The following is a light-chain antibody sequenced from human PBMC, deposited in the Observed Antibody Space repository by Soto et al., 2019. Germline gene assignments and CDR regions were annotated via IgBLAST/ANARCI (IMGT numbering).Light chain of an antibody. J-gene: IGLJ2*01. V-gene: IGLV1-40*01. CDR1: SSNIGAGYD. CDR3: QSYDSSLMVV. Sequence: QSVLTQPPSVSGAPGQRVTISCTGSSSNIGAGYDVHWYQQLPGTAPKLLIYGNSNRPSGVPDRFSGSKSGTSASLAITGLQAEDEADYDFQSYDSSLMVVFGGGTKLTVL. CDR2: GNS.